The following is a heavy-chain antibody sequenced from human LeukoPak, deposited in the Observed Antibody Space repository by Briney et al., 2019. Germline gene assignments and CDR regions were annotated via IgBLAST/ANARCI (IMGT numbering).Heavy chain of an antibody. V-gene: IGHV3-30*04. CDR3: ARDVVVVRDDILTGADAFDI. CDR2: ISYDGSNE. Sequence: GGSLRLSCAASGFTSSSYVMHWVRQAPGKGLEWVAIISYDGSNEYYADSVKGRFTISRDNSKNTLYLQMNSLRAADTAVYYCARDVVVVRDDILTGADAFDIWGQGTMVTVSS. CDR1: GFTSSSYV. D-gene: IGHD3-9*01. J-gene: IGHJ3*02.